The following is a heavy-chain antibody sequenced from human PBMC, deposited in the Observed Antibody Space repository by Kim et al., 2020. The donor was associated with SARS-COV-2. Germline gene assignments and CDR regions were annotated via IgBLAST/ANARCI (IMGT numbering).Heavy chain of an antibody. V-gene: IGHV4-59*09. CDR3: ARGRGDSSGYCPLSN. J-gene: IGHJ4*02. Sequence: PPHKSRVTISVDTSKNQFSLKLSSVTAADTAVYYCARGRGDSSGYCPLSNWGQGTLVTVSS. D-gene: IGHD3-22*01.